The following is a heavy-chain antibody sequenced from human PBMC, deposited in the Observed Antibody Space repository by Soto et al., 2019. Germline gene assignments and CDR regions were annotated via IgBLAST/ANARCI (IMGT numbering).Heavy chain of an antibody. J-gene: IGHJ4*02. CDR2: IYYSGST. D-gene: IGHD3-16*02. Sequence: SETLSLTCTDSGGYVSSGSYYWSWIRQPPGKGLEWIGYIYYSGSTNYNPSLKSRVTISVDTSKNQFSLKLSSVTAADTAVYYCARGGWHDYDYVWGSYLPFDYWGQGTLVTVSS. V-gene: IGHV4-61*01. CDR3: ARGGWHDYDYVWGSYLPFDY. CDR1: GGYVSSGSYY.